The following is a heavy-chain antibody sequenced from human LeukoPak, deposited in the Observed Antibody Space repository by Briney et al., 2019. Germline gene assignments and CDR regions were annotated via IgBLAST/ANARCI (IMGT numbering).Heavy chain of an antibody. CDR2: ISGSGGST. CDR3: AKATGYSSRHPVDY. V-gene: IGHV3-23*01. Sequence: GGSLRLSCAASGFTFSSYAMSWVRQAPGKGLEWVSAISGSGGSTYYADSVKGRFTISRDNSKNTPYLQMNSLRAEDTAVYYCAKATGYSSRHPVDYWGQGTLVTVSS. J-gene: IGHJ4*02. CDR1: GFTFSSYA. D-gene: IGHD6-13*01.